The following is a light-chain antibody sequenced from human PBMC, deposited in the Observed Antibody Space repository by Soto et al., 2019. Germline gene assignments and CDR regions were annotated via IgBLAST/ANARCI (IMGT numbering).Light chain of an antibody. J-gene: IGLJ2*01. Sequence: QSVLTQPPSVSGAPGQRVTISCTGSSSNIGAGYDVHWYQQLPGTAPKLLIYGNSNRPSGVPDRFSGSKSGTSASLAITGLKAEDEADYYCKSYDSSLSGSVVFGGGTKLTVL. CDR2: GNS. CDR3: KSYDSSLSGSVV. V-gene: IGLV1-40*01. CDR1: SSNIGAGYD.